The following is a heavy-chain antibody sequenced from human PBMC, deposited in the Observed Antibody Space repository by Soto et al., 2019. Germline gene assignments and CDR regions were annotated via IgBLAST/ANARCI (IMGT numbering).Heavy chain of an antibody. J-gene: IGHJ4*02. Sequence: EVQLVESGGGLVQPGGSLKLSCAASGFTFSGSAMHWVRQASGKGLEWVGRIRSKANSYATAYAASVKGRFTISRDDSKNTAYLQMNSMNTEDTAVYYCTRPAICSGGSCYSSGDYWGQGTLVTVSS. CDR1: GFTFSGSA. CDR2: IRSKANSYAT. CDR3: TRPAICSGGSCYSSGDY. D-gene: IGHD2-15*01. V-gene: IGHV3-73*01.